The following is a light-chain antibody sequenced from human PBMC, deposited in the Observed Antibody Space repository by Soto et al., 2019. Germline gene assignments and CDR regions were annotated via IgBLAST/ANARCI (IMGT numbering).Light chain of an antibody. J-gene: IGKJ4*01. Sequence: ERVMTHSPATLSVSPGERATLSCSASQSVSSNLAWYQQKPGQAPRLFIYGASTRATGIPARFSGSGSGTEFTLTISSLQSEDFAVYYCQQYNNWPPLTFGGGTKVDIK. CDR2: GAS. V-gene: IGKV3-15*01. CDR1: QSVSSN. CDR3: QQYNNWPPLT.